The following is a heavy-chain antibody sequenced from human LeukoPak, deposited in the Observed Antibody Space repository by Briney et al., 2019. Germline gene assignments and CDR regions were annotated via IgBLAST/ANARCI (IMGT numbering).Heavy chain of an antibody. D-gene: IGHD2-2*02. CDR1: GYTFTGYY. J-gene: IGHJ4*02. CDR2: INPNSGGT. V-gene: IGHV1-2*06. Sequence: GASVKVSCKASGYTFTGYYMHLVRQAPGQGLELMGRINPNSGGTNYSQKVQGRVTIIMDTYISTAYMDLSVLTSVDTALYFCARDIHQYHRLDSWGQGTLVTVSS. CDR3: ARDIHQYHRLDS.